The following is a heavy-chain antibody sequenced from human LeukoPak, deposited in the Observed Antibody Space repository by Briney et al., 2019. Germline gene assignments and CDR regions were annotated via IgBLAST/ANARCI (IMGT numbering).Heavy chain of an antibody. Sequence: ASVKVSCKASGYSFTCYYIHWVRQAPGQGLEWMGWINPNNGGTNYGQKFQGRVTMTRATSISTAYMELSRMRSDATAVYYCAGDRLRLGYERTNLFDPWGKGTLVTVSS. CDR3: AGDRLRLGYERTNLFDP. J-gene: IGHJ5*02. V-gene: IGHV1-2*02. CDR2: INPNNGGT. CDR1: GYSFTCYY. D-gene: IGHD2-15*01.